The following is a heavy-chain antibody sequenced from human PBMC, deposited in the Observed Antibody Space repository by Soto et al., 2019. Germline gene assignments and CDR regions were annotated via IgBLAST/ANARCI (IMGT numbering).Heavy chain of an antibody. CDR3: ARGGIYTGYNGYTNWLDP. CDR1: GGSISNYY. J-gene: IGHJ5*02. D-gene: IGHD5-12*01. CDR2: TYYSGST. Sequence: SETLSLTCTVSGGSISNYYWSWIRQPPGKGLEWIGYTYYSGSTNYNPSLKSRVTISIDTSKNQFSLKLSSVTAADTAVYYCARGGIYTGYNGYTNWLDPWGQGTLVTVS. V-gene: IGHV4-59*01.